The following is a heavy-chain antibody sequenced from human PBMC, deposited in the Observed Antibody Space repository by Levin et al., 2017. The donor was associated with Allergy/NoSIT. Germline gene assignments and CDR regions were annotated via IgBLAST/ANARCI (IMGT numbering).Heavy chain of an antibody. D-gene: IGHD6-19*01. V-gene: IGHV4-59*08. J-gene: IGHJ4*02. CDR2: IYYSGST. CDR1: GGSISSYY. CDR3: ARHTVTSSGWENSIYYFDY. Sequence: PSETLSLTCTVSGGSISSYYWSWIRQPPGKGLEWIGYIYYSGSTNYNPSLKSRVTISVDTSKNQFSLKLSSVTAADTAVYYCARHTVTSSGWENSIYYFDYWGQGTLVTVSS.